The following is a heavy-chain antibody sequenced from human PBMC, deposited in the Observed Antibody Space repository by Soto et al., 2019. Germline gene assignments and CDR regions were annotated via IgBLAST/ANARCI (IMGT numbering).Heavy chain of an antibody. Sequence: QVQLVESGGGLVEPGGSLRLSCAASGFTFSDHYMSWIRQAPGKGLEWVSYISSDSTSIFHADSVKGRFTISRDNGKKSLYLQMSSLRAEDTALYYCARGHYGLDVWGQGTTVTVSS. CDR2: ISSDSTSI. V-gene: IGHV3-11*01. CDR3: ARGHYGLDV. J-gene: IGHJ6*02. CDR1: GFTFSDHY.